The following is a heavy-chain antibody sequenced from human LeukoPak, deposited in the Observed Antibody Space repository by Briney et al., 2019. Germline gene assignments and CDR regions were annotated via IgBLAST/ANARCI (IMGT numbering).Heavy chain of an antibody. Sequence: GGSLRLSCAASGFTFSSYEMNWVRQAPGKGLEWVSYISSSGSTIYYADSVKGRFTISRDNAKNSLYLQMNSLRAEDTAVYYCAREGTPGYIVGANDYWGQGTLVTVSS. CDR3: AREGTPGYIVGANDY. J-gene: IGHJ4*02. D-gene: IGHD1-26*01. V-gene: IGHV3-48*03. CDR2: ISSSGSTI. CDR1: GFTFSSYE.